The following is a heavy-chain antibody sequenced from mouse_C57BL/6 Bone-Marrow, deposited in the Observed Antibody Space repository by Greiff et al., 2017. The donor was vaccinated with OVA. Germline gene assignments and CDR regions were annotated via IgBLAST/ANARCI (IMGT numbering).Heavy chain of an antibody. CDR1: GYTFPSYW. J-gene: IGHJ2*01. D-gene: IGHD1-1*01. Sequence: QVQLQQPGAELVKPGASVKMSCKASGYTFPSYWITWVKQRPGQGLEWIGEIYPGSGSTNYNEKFKSKATLTVDTSSSTTYMQLSSLTSEDSAVYYCADYYGSSLDYWGQGTTLTVSS. CDR2: IYPGSGST. CDR3: ADYYGSSLDY. V-gene: IGHV1-55*01.